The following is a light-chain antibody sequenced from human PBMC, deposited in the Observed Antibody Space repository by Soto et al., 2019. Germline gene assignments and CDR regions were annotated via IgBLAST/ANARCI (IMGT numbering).Light chain of an antibody. J-gene: IGLJ1*01. CDR2: EVA. CDR1: SRAVRGFNY. Sequence: QSVLTQPASVSGSPGQSITISCVGASRAVRGFNYVSWYQQHPGKAPQLMIYEVANRPSGVSNRFSGSTSGNTASLTISALQADDEADYYCSSATRSSTYVFGTGTKIT. V-gene: IGLV2-14*01. CDR3: SSATRSSTYV.